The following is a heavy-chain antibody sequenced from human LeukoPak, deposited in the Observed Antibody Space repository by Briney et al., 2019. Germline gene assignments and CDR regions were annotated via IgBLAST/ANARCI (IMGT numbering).Heavy chain of an antibody. CDR3: ARDHHSAFDI. Sequence: SETLSPSCTVSGGSISSYYWSWIRQPPGKGLEWIGYIYYSGSTNYNPSLKCRVTISVDTSKNQFSLKLSSVTAADTAVYYCARDHHSAFDIWGQGTMVTVSS. V-gene: IGHV4-59*01. CDR2: IYYSGST. D-gene: IGHD1-14*01. J-gene: IGHJ3*02. CDR1: GGSISSYY.